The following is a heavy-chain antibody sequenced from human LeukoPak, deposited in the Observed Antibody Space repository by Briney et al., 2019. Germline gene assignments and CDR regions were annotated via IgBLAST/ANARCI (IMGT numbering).Heavy chain of an antibody. Sequence: GGSLRLSCSVSGFTFRSYGMYWVRQGPDKGLEWVAFIRNDGSDKYHADSVKGRFTGSRDNSKNTLYLQMNSLRADDTAVYYCARDSTGWYYQYWGQGTLVTVSS. CDR1: GFTFRSYG. D-gene: IGHD6-19*01. CDR2: IRNDGSDK. CDR3: ARDSTGWYYQY. J-gene: IGHJ4*02. V-gene: IGHV3-30*02.